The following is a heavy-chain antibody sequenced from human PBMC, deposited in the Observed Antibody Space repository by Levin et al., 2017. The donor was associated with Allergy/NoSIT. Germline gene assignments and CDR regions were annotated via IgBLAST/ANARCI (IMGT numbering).Heavy chain of an antibody. CDR1: GFTFSTYG. J-gene: IGHJ6*02. D-gene: IGHD3-16*01. CDR3: TKGGDMDV. Sequence: GESLKISCAASGFTFSTYGIYWVRQAPGKGLEWVALITSDASHKFYADSVKGRFTLFRDNSKNTLYLQMNSLRAEDTAVYYCTKGGDMDVWGQGTTVAGS. CDR2: ITSDASHK. V-gene: IGHV3-30*18.